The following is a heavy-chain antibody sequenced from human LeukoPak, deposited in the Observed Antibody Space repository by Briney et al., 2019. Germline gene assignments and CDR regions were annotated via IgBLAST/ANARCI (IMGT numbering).Heavy chain of an antibody. CDR3: AATVTAYTNFDY. J-gene: IGHJ4*02. Sequence: SVKVSCKSSGCTFSSYAISWLRQAPAQGLEWMGRIIPILGIPDYAQKFQVRVTITADTSTTTAYMELSSLRSEDTAVYYCAATVTAYTNFDYWGQGTLVTVSS. CDR2: IIPILGIP. D-gene: IGHD4-17*01. V-gene: IGHV1-69*04. CDR1: GCTFSSYA.